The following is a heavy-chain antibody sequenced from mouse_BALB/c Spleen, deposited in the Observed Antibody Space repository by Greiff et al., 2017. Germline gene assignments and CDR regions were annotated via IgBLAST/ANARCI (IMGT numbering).Heavy chain of an antibody. D-gene: IGHD2-2*01. CDR3: ARDIYYGYSFAY. Sequence: EVQLVESGGGLVKPGGSLKLSCAASGFTFSDYYMYWVRQTPEKRLEWVATISDGGSYTYYPDSVKGRFTISRDNAKNKLYLQMSSLKSEDTAMYYCARDIYYGYSFAYWGQGTLVTVSA. CDR2: ISDGGSYT. V-gene: IGHV5-4*02. CDR1: GFTFSDYY. J-gene: IGHJ3*01.